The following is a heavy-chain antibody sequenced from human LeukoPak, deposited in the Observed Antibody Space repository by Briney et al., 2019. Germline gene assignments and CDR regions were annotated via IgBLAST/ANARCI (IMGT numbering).Heavy chain of an antibody. D-gene: IGHD6-19*01. J-gene: IGHJ5*02. CDR2: ISGSGGST. V-gene: IGHV3-23*01. Sequence: PGGSLRLSCAAPGFTFSTYAMSWVRRAPGKGLEWVSVISGSGGSTYYADSGKGRFTISRDNSKNTLYMQMNSLRPEDTAVYYCAKDDGAVAGRGDNWFDPWGQGTLVTVSS. CDR1: GFTFSTYA. CDR3: AKDDGAVAGRGDNWFDP.